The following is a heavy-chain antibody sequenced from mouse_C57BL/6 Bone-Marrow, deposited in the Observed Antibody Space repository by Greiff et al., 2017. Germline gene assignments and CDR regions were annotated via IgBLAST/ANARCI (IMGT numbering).Heavy chain of an antibody. CDR3: TTPYYSNPFAY. V-gene: IGHV14-4*01. CDR1: GFNIKDDY. Sequence: EVQLQQSGAELVRPGASVKLSCTASGFNIKDDYMHWVKQRPEQGLEWIGWIDPENGDTEYASKLQGKATITADTSSNTAYLQLSSLTSEDTAVYYCTTPYYSNPFAYWGQGTLVTVSA. D-gene: IGHD2-5*01. J-gene: IGHJ3*01. CDR2: IDPENGDT.